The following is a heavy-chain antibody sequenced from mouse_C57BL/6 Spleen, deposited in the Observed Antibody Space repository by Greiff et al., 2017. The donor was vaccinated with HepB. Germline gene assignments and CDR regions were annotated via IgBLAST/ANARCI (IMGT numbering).Heavy chain of an antibody. CDR3: TYGYDDYFDY. D-gene: IGHD2-2*01. Sequence: EVRVVESGGGLVQPGGSMKLSCAASGFTFSDAWMDWVRQSPEKGLEWVAEIRNKANNHATYYAESVKGRFTISRDDSKSSVYLQMNSLRAEDTGIYYCTYGYDDYFDYWGQGTTLTVSS. CDR1: GFTFSDAW. CDR2: IRNKANNHAT. J-gene: IGHJ2*01. V-gene: IGHV6-6*01.